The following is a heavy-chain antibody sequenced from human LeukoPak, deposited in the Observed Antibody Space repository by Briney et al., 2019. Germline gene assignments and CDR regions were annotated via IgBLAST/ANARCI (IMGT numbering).Heavy chain of an antibody. V-gene: IGHV3-64*01. CDR3: ASGSVRARAFDI. D-gene: IGHD1-26*01. CDR1: GFTFSSYA. Sequence: GGSLRLSCAASGFTFSSYAMRWVRQAPGKGLEYVSAISSNGGSAYYANSVKGRFTISRDNSKNTLYLQMGSLRAEDMAVYYCASGSVRARAFDIWGQGTMVTVSS. J-gene: IGHJ3*02. CDR2: ISSNGGSA.